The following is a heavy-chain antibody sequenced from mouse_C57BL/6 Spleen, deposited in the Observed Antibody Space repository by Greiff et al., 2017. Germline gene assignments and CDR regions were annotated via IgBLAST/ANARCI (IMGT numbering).Heavy chain of an antibody. D-gene: IGHD2-2*01. J-gene: IGHJ4*01. CDR3: TRKWLRPLYAMDY. CDR2: IDPETGGT. Sequence: QMQLKQSGAELVRPGASVTLSCKASGYTFTDYEMHWVKQTPVHGLEWIGAIDPETGGTAYNQKFKGKAILTADKSSSTAYMELRSLTSEDSAVYYCTRKWLRPLYAMDYWGQGTSVTVSS. V-gene: IGHV1-15*01. CDR1: GYTFTDYE.